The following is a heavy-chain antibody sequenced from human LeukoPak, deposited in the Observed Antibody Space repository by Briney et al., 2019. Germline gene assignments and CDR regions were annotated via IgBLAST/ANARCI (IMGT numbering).Heavy chain of an antibody. J-gene: IGHJ4*02. CDR2: INHSGST. Sequence: SETLSLTCAVYGGSFSGCYWSWNRQPPGKGLEWIGEINHSGSTNYNPSLKSRVTISVDTSKNQFSLKLSSVTAADTAVYYCARGPIAAAERLDWGQGTLVTVSS. CDR3: ARGPIAAAERLD. D-gene: IGHD6-13*01. CDR1: GGSFSGCY. V-gene: IGHV4-34*01.